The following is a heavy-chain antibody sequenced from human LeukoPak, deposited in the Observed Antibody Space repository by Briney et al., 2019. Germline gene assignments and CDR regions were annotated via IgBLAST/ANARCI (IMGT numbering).Heavy chain of an antibody. D-gene: IGHD6-19*01. Sequence: GVLRLSCAASGFTFSSYSMNWLRQAPGKGLEWVSSISSSSSYIYYADSVKGRFTISRDNAKNSLYLQMNSLRAEDTAVYYCARAVAGSFDYWGQGTLVTVSS. CDR3: ARAVAGSFDY. CDR2: ISSSSSYI. CDR1: GFTFSSYS. V-gene: IGHV3-21*01. J-gene: IGHJ4*02.